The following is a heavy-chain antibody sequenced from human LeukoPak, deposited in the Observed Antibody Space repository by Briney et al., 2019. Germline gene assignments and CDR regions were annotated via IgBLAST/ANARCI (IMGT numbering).Heavy chain of an antibody. D-gene: IGHD5-18*01. V-gene: IGHV3-48*02. CDR1: GFTFSTYT. CDR3: ARDGLHTAHFDY. CDR2: VSDSSDV. J-gene: IGHJ4*02. Sequence: GGSLRLSCAASGFTFSTYTMNWVRQAPGKWLEWVSTVSDSSDVHYSDSVKGRFTISRDNARNSLYLQMNSLRDEDTAVYYCARDGLHTAHFDYWGQGTLVTVSS.